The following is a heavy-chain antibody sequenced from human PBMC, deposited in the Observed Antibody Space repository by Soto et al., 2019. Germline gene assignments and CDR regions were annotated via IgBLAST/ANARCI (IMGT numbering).Heavy chain of an antibody. J-gene: IGHJ6*02. Sequence: PGGSLRLSCAASGFTFSSYEMNWVRQAPGKGLEWVSYISSSGSTIYYADSVKGRFTISRDNAKNSLYLQMNSLRAEDTAVYYCARDRRGTTIVVAHSFYYYYGMDVWGQGTTVTVSS. CDR2: ISSSGSTI. CDR1: GFTFSSYE. D-gene: IGHD3-22*01. CDR3: ARDRRGTTIVVAHSFYYYYGMDV. V-gene: IGHV3-48*03.